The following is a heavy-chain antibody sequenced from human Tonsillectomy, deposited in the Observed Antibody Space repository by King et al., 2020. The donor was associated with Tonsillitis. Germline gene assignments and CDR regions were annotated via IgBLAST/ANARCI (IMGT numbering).Heavy chain of an antibody. CDR3: AREPKGYYYGMDV. CDR1: GFTFISYD. Sequence: EVQLVESGGGLVQPGGSLRLSCSASGFTFISYDMHWVRQATGQGLEWVSSIGTDGDTYYPGSVKGRFTISRENAKNSLYFQMNSLRAGDTAVYYCAREPKGYYYGMDVWGQGTTVTVSS. CDR2: IGTDGDT. J-gene: IGHJ6*02. V-gene: IGHV3-13*01.